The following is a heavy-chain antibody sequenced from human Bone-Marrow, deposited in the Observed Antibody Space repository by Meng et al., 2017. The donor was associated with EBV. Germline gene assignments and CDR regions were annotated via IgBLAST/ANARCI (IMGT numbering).Heavy chain of an antibody. J-gene: IGHJ4*02. CDR2: IYYSGSP. V-gene: IGHV4-39*07. D-gene: IGHD3-22*01. CDR1: GGSISSSSDY. CDR3: VSVVRGAWYFDY. Sequence: QLQLQESGPGLVKPSXXLSLTXTVSGGSISSSSDYWGWIRQPPGKGLEWIGSIYYSGSPYYSPSLKSRVTISVDTSKNQFSLKLSSVTAADTAVYYCVSVVRGAWYFDYWGPGTMVTVSS.